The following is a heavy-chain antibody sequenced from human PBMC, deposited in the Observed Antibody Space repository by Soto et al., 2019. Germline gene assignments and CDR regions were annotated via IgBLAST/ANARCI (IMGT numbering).Heavy chain of an antibody. Sequence: QVQLVESGGGVVQPGRSLRLSCAASGFTFSSYGMHWVRQAPGKGLEWVAAISYDGSNKYYADSVKGRFTISRDNSKNTLYLQMNSLRAEDTAVYYCAKDARLELLPIDYWGQGTLVTVSS. CDR3: AKDARLELLPIDY. D-gene: IGHD3-22*01. CDR1: GFTFSSYG. J-gene: IGHJ4*02. V-gene: IGHV3-30*18. CDR2: ISYDGSNK.